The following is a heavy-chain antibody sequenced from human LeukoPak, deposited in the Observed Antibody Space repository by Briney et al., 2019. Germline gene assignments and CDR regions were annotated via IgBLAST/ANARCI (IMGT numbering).Heavy chain of an antibody. CDR1: GGSISSSSYY. V-gene: IGHV4-39*01. CDR2: IYYSGST. D-gene: IGHD2-2*01. J-gene: IGHJ4*02. Sequence: ASETLSLTCTVSGGSISSSSYYWGWIRQPPGKGLEWIGSIYYSGSTYYNPSLKSRVTISVDTSKNQFSLKLSSVTAADTAVYYCARPGRYCSSTSCYSLFDYWGQGTLVTVSS. CDR3: ARPGRYCSSTSCYSLFDY.